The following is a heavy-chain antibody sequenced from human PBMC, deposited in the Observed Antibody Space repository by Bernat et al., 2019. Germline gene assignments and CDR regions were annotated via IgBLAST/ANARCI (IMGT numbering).Heavy chain of an antibody. CDR2: IYYSGST. J-gene: IGHJ4*02. CDR3: ASGVYYYDSSGYYLDY. Sequence: QLQLQESGPGLVKPSETLSLTCTVSGGSISSSSYYWGWIRQPPGKVLEWIGSIYYSGSTYYNPSLKSRVTISVDTSKNQFSLKLRSVTAADSAVYYCASGVYYYDSSGYYLDYWGQGTLVTVSS. D-gene: IGHD3-22*01. CDR1: GGSISSSSYY. V-gene: IGHV4-39*01.